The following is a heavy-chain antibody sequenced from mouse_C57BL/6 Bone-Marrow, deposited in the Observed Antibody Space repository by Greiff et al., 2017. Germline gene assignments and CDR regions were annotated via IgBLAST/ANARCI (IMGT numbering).Heavy chain of an antibody. J-gene: IGHJ2*01. Sequence: SGFTFSSYAMSWVRQTPEKRLEWVATISDGGSYTYYPDNVKGRFTISRDNAKNNLYLQMSHLKSEDTAMYYCARDYYGSSSPYYFDYWGQGTTLTVSS. V-gene: IGHV5-4*01. D-gene: IGHD1-1*01. CDR2: ISDGGSYT. CDR3: ARDYYGSSSPYYFDY. CDR1: GFTFSSYA.